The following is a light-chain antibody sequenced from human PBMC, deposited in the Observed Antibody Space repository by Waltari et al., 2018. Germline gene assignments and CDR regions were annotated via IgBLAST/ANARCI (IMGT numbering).Light chain of an antibody. CDR1: SSDVGGYNY. J-gene: IGLJ3*02. CDR3: CSYAGSYTHWV. CDR2: DVS. V-gene: IGLV2-11*01. Sequence: QSALTQPRSVSGSPGQSVTISCTGTSSDVGGYNYVSWYQQHPGKATNLMIYDVSKRPSGVPDRFSGSKAGNTASLTISGLQAEDEADYYCCSYAGSYTHWVFGGGTKLTVL.